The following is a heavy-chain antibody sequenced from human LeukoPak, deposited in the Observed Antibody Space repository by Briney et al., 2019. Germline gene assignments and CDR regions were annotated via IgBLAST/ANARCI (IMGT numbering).Heavy chain of an antibody. CDR2: ITPKSGDT. Sequence: ASVKVSCKASGYTFSDFYIHWVRQAPGQGLEYVGWITPKSGDTYSPQRFQGRVTMTRDASISTAYMELSSLRSDDTAVYFCARVRLADERAWAYWGQGTLVTASS. CDR1: GYTFSDFY. CDR3: ARVRLADERAWAY. D-gene: IGHD3-3*02. V-gene: IGHV1-2*02. J-gene: IGHJ4*02.